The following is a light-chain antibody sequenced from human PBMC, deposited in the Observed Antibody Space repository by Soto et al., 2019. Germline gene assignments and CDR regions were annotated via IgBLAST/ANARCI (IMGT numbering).Light chain of an antibody. Sequence: QSVLTQPASVSGSPGQSISISCTGTRSDVGGYKHVSWYQQHPGKVQRLIIFDVSSRPSGVSHRFSGSKSGDTASLTISGLQAEDEADYYCSSYTSVNLYVFGTGTKVTVL. CDR3: SSYTSVNLYV. J-gene: IGLJ1*01. CDR1: RSDVGGYKH. V-gene: IGLV2-14*03. CDR2: DVS.